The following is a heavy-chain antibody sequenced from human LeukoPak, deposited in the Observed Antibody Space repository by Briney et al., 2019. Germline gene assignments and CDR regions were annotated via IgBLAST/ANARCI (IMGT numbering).Heavy chain of an antibody. J-gene: IGHJ4*02. V-gene: IGHV4-39*07. D-gene: IGHD6-19*01. CDR1: GGSIRSSTDY. CDR3: ARSIRGYSSGWYYFDY. CDR2: IYYSGST. Sequence: SETLTLTCTVSGGSIRSSTDYWGWIRQPPGKELEWIGSIYYSGSTYYNPSLKSRVTISVDTSKNQFSVKLSSVTAADTAVYYCARSIRGYSSGWYYFDYWGQGTLITVSS.